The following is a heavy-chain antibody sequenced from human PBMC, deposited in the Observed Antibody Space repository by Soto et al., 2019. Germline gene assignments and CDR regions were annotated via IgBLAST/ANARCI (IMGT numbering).Heavy chain of an antibody. CDR2: IIPILGIA. CDR1: GGTFSSYT. Sequence: QVQLVQSGAEVKKPGSSVKVSCKASGGTFSSYTISWVRQAPGQGLEWMGRIIPILGIANYAQKFQGRVTITADKSTSTAYMELSSVRSEDTAVYYCARGYSSGWTDYWGQGTLVTVSS. J-gene: IGHJ4*02. D-gene: IGHD6-19*01. V-gene: IGHV1-69*02. CDR3: ARGYSSGWTDY.